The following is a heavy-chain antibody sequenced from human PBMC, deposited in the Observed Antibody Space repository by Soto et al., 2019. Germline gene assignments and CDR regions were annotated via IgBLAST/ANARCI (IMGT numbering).Heavy chain of an antibody. Sequence: QVQLVQSGAEVKKPGSSVKVSCKASGGTFSSYAISWVRQAPGQGLEWMGGIIPIFGTANYAQKFQGRVTITADESTSTAYMELSSLRSEDTAVYYCARFTVPYDSTKSSYYYYGMDVWGQGTTVTVSS. V-gene: IGHV1-69*01. D-gene: IGHD3-22*01. CDR2: IIPIFGTA. CDR1: GGTFSSYA. CDR3: ARFTVPYDSTKSSYYYYGMDV. J-gene: IGHJ6*02.